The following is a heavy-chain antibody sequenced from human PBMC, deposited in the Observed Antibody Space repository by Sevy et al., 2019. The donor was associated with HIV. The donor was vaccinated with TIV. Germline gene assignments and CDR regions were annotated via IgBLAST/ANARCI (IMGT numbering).Heavy chain of an antibody. CDR1: GFTFSSYS. CDR3: ARDATAYCGGDCYSWSAFDI. J-gene: IGHJ3*02. CDR2: ISSSSSYI. V-gene: IGHV3-21*04. D-gene: IGHD2-21*01. Sequence: GGSLRLSCAASGFTFSSYSMNWVRQAPGKGLVWVSSISSSSSYIYYADSVKGRFTISRDNAKNSLYLQMNGLRAEDTAVYYCARDATAYCGGDCYSWSAFDIWGQGTMVTVSS.